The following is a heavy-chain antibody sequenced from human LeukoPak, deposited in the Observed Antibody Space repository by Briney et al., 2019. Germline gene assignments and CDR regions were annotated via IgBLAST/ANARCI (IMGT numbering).Heavy chain of an antibody. J-gene: IGHJ6*03. CDR2: INHIGST. D-gene: IGHD3-22*01. CDR3: AREVLYYDSSGYYYDYYYYYYMDV. CDR1: GGSFSGYY. Sequence: PSETLSLTCAVYGGSFSGYYWSWIRQPPGKGLEWIGEINHIGSTNYNPSLKSRVTISVDTSKNQFSLKLSSVTAADTAVYYCAREVLYYDSSGYYYDYYYYYYMDVWGKGTTVTVSS. V-gene: IGHV4-34*01.